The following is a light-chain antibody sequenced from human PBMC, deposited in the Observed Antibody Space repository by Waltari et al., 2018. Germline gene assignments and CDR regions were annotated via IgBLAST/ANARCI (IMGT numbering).Light chain of an antibody. Sequence: DIQMTQSPSSLSASVGDTVTISCRASQNIRTYLNWYQQKPGRAPRILIYAASSLHSGVPSRFSGSGSGTDFTLTISRLQPEDCATYYCQQTVTTPPEFTFGLGTKLQIK. CDR3: QQTVTTPPEFT. J-gene: IGKJ2*01. V-gene: IGKV1-39*01. CDR2: AAS. CDR1: QNIRTY.